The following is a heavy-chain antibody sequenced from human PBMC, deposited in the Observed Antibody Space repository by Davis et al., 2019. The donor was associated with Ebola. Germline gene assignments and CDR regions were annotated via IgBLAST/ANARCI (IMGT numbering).Heavy chain of an antibody. Sequence: GGSLRLSCAASGFTFSSYSMNWVRQAPGKGLEWVSSISSSSSYIYYADSVKGRFTISRDNAKNSLYLQMNSLRAEDTAVYYCARDEIITMVRGVIFSAPGMDVWGQGTTVTVSS. D-gene: IGHD3-10*01. CDR1: GFTFSSYS. J-gene: IGHJ6*02. CDR3: ARDEIITMVRGVIFSAPGMDV. V-gene: IGHV3-21*01. CDR2: ISSSSSYI.